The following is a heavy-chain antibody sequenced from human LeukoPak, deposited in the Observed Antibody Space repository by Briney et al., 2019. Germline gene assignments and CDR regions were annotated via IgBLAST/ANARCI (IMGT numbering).Heavy chain of an antibody. CDR1: GGSISSGSYY. D-gene: IGHD3-22*01. V-gene: IGHV4-61*02. CDR3: ARAYYYDSSGYYHFDY. Sequence: SETLSLTCTVSGGSISSGSYYWSWIRQPAGKGLEWIGRIYTSGSTNYNPSLKSRVTISVDTSKNQFSLKLSSVTAADTAVYYCARAYYYDSSGYYHFDYWGQGTLVTVSS. CDR2: IYTSGST. J-gene: IGHJ4*02.